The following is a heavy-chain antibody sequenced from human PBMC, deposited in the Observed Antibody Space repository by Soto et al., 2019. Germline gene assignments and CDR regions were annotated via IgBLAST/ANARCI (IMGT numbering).Heavy chain of an antibody. Sequence: GASVKVSCKASGGTFSSYAISWVRQAPGQGLEWMGGIIPIFGTANYAQKFQGRVTITADESTSTAYMELSSLRSEVTAVYYCARDSSSWSFFDPWGQGTLVTVSS. D-gene: IGHD6-13*01. CDR2: IIPIFGTA. CDR3: ARDSSSWSFFDP. J-gene: IGHJ5*02. CDR1: GGTFSSYA. V-gene: IGHV1-69*13.